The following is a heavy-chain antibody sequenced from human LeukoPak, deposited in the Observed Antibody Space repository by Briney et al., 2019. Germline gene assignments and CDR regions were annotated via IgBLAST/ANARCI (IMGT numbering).Heavy chain of an antibody. CDR3: AKSPLHYSYDSSGYSPGDWFDP. Sequence: GESLKISCKGSGYSFTSYWIGWVRQRPGKGLEWMGIIYPGDSDTRYSPSFQAQVTISAKKSISTAYLQWSSLKASDTAMYYCAKSPLHYSYDSSGYSPGDWFDPWGQGTLVTVSS. D-gene: IGHD3-22*01. V-gene: IGHV5-51*01. CDR1: GYSFTSYW. J-gene: IGHJ5*02. CDR2: IYPGDSDT.